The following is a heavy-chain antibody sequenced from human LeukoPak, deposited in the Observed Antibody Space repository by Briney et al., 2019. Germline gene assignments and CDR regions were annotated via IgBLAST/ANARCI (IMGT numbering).Heavy chain of an antibody. D-gene: IGHD3-10*01. Sequence: GGSLRLSCAASGFTFSSYSMNWVRQAPGKGLEWVSSISSSSSYIYYADSVKGRFTISRDNAKNSLYLQMNSLRAEDTAVYYCASDYYGSGSYPWFDPWGQGTLVTVSS. V-gene: IGHV3-21*01. CDR2: ISSSSSYI. CDR3: ASDYYGSGSYPWFDP. CDR1: GFTFSSYS. J-gene: IGHJ5*02.